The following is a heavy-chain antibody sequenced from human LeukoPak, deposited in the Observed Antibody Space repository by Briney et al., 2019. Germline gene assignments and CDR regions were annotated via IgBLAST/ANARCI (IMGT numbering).Heavy chain of an antibody. V-gene: IGHV3-11*01. D-gene: IGHD6-13*01. J-gene: IGHJ4*02. CDR3: ARLGSNWTLDY. Sequence: GGSLRLSCAASGFTFSDYYMSWIRQAPGQGLVGVSCISSSGSTIYYADSVKGRFTISRDNAKNSLYLQMNSLRAEDTAVYYCARLGSNWTLDYWGQGTLVTVSS. CDR2: ISSSGSTI. CDR1: GFTFSDYY.